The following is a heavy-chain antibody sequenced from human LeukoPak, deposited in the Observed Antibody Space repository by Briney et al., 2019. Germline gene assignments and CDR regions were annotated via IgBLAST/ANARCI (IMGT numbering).Heavy chain of an antibody. J-gene: IGHJ4*02. Sequence: SETLSLTCAVYGGSFSGYYWSWIRQPPGKGLEWIGEINHSGSTNYNPSLKSRVTISVDTSKNQFSLKLSSVTAADTAVYYCARQPYHYYGSGRNYFDYWGQGTLVTVSS. CDR3: ARQPYHYYGSGRNYFDY. CDR2: INHSGST. V-gene: IGHV4-34*01. CDR1: GGSFSGYY. D-gene: IGHD3-10*01.